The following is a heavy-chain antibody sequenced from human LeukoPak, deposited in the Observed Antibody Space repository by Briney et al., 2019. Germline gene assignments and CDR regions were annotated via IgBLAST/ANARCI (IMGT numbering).Heavy chain of an antibody. D-gene: IGHD3-16*02. CDR3: ATRLNGDCDYVWGSYRYPYYFDY. Sequence: ASVKVSCKVSGYTLTELSMHWVRQAPGKGLEWMGGFDPEDGETIYAQKFQGRVTMTEDTSTDTAYMELSSLRSEDTAVYYCATRLNGDCDYVWGSYRYPYYFDYWGQGTLVTVSS. V-gene: IGHV1-24*01. CDR1: GYTLTELS. CDR2: FDPEDGET. J-gene: IGHJ4*02.